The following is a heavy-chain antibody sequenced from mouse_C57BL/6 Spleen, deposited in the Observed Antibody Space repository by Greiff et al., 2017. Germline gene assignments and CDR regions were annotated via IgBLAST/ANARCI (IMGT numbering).Heavy chain of an antibody. Sequence: DVKLVESGGGLVQPGGSLSLSCAASGFTFTDYYMSWVRQPPGKALEWLGFIRNKANGYTTEYSASVKGRFTISRDNSQSILYLQMNALRAEDSATYYCARSRHYYAMDYWGQGTSVTVSS. CDR1: GFTFTDYY. J-gene: IGHJ4*01. V-gene: IGHV7-3*01. CDR3: ARSRHYYAMDY. CDR2: IRNKANGYTT.